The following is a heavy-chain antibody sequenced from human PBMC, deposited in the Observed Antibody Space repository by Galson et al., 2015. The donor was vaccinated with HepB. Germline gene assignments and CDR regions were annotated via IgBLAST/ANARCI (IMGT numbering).Heavy chain of an antibody. Sequence: CAISGDSVSTRSGAWNWIRQSPSRGLEWLGRTYYRSQWHNEYALSVKSRIRINPDTSKNQFSLQLNSVTPEDTALYYCARQDYCYDDTRQGGGFDSWGQGTLVTVSS. D-gene: IGHD3-16*02. CDR3: ARQDYCYDDTRQGGGFDS. CDR1: GDSVSTRSGA. CDR2: TYYRSQWHN. V-gene: IGHV6-1*01. J-gene: IGHJ4*02.